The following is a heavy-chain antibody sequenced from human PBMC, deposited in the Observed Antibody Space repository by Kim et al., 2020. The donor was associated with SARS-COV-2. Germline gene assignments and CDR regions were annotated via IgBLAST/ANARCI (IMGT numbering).Heavy chain of an antibody. CDR3: ARLAAAGAYYYYGMDV. D-gene: IGHD6-13*01. Sequence: VKGRFTIPRDNAKNALYLQMNSLRAEDTAVYYCARLAAAGAYYYYGMDVWGQGTTVTVSS. V-gene: IGHV3-11*06. J-gene: IGHJ6*02.